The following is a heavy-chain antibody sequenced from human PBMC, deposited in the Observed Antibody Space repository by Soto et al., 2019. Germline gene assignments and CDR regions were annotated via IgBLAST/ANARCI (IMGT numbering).Heavy chain of an antibody. CDR1: GGSVSRDNW. V-gene: IGHV4-4*02. D-gene: IGHD3-16*01. J-gene: IGHJ4*02. CDR2: IHHSGST. CDR3: AENGSYDLVN. Sequence: QVQLQESGPGLVKPWGTLSLTCGVSGGSVSRDNWWSWVRQPPVKGLEGIGEIHHSGSTNYSPSLKSRVSMSVDKSRHLFHLKLAYVTAADTAVYYCAENGSYDLVNWGQGTRVTVSS.